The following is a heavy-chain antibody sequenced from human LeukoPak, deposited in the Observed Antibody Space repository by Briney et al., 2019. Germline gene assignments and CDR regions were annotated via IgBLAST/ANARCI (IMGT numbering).Heavy chain of an antibody. D-gene: IGHD4-17*01. J-gene: IGHJ4*02. Sequence: PSETLSLTCTVSGGSISSSSYYWGWIRQPPGKGPEWIGSIYYSGSTYHNPSLKSRVTISVDTSKNQFSLRLSSVTAADTAVYYCARLPTVTFFDYWGQGTLVTVSS. CDR1: GGSISSSSYY. CDR2: IYYSGST. CDR3: ARLPTVTFFDY. V-gene: IGHV4-39*01.